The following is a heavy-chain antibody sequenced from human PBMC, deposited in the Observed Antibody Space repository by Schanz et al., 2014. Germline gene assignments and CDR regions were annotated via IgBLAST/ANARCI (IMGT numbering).Heavy chain of an antibody. CDR2: IYYSGSS. CDR1: RHSFSSSNW. V-gene: IGHV4-28*03. D-gene: IGHD3-10*01. Sequence: QVQLQESGPGLLKPSETLSLTCVVSRHSFSSSNWWGWIRQPPGKGLEWIGYIYYSGSSDYNPSLKSRVTISVDTSKSQDSLKLRSVDAADTAGYYCARGGYGTGNYREFDYWGQGTLVTVSS. CDR3: ARGGYGTGNYREFDY. J-gene: IGHJ4*02.